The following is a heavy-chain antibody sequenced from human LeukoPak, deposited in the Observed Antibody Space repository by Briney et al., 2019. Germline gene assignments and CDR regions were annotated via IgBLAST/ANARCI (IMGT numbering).Heavy chain of an antibody. CDR1: GYTFTSYA. CDR2: INAGNGNT. D-gene: IGHD3-10*01. CDR3: ARADDLITMVRGVSLDYYYYGMDV. J-gene: IGHJ6*04. Sequence: GASVKVSCTASGYTFTSYAMHWVRQAPGQRLEWMGWINAGNGNTKYSQKFQGRVTITRDTSASTAYMELSSLRSEDTAVYYCARADDLITMVRGVSLDYYYYGMDVWGKGTTVTVSS. V-gene: IGHV1-3*01.